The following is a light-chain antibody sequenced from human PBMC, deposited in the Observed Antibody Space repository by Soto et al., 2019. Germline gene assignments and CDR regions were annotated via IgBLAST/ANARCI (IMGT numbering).Light chain of an antibody. CDR1: QSVLYNSNNKNY. V-gene: IGKV4-1*01. J-gene: IGKJ2*01. CDR2: WAS. CDR3: QQYYNTPSYT. Sequence: DIVMTQSPDSLAVSLGERATINCKSSQSVLYNSNNKNYLAWYQQQPGQPPKLLIYWASTRESGVPDRFSGSGSGTDFTLTISSLQAEDVAVYYCQQYYNTPSYTFGQGTKLEIK.